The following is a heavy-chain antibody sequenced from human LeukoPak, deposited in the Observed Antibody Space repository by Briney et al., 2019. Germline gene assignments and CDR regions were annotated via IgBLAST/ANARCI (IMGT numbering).Heavy chain of an antibody. D-gene: IGHD3-22*01. J-gene: IGHJ4*02. CDR1: GGSISSGSYY. CDR2: IYTSGST. CDR3: ARGLYYYDSSGYYWGPFDY. V-gene: IGHV4-61*02. Sequence: PSETLSLTCTVSGGSISSGSYYWSWIRQPAGKGLEWIGRIYTSGSTNYNPSLKSRVTISVDTSKNQFSLKLSSVTAADTAVYYCARGLYYYDSSGYYWGPFDYWGQGTLVTVSS.